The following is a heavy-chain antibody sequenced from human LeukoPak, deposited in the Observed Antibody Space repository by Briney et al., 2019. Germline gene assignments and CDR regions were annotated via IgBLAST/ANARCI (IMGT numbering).Heavy chain of an antibody. J-gene: IGHJ4*02. CDR1: GFTFSSYA. V-gene: IGHV3-23*01. CDR3: AKDFWRGYYPKY. D-gene: IGHD3-3*01. CDR2: SGSGGST. Sequence: QPGGSLRLSCAASGFTFSSYAMSWVRQAPGKGLEWVSGSGSGGSTHYADSVKGRFTISRDNSKNTLYLQMNSLRAEDTAVYYCAKDFWRGYYPKYWGQGTLVTVSS.